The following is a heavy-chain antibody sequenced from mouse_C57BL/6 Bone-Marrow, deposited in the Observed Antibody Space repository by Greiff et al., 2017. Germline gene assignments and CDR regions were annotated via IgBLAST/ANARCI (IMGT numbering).Heavy chain of an antibody. J-gene: IGHJ3*01. D-gene: IGHD1-1*01. Sequence: QVQLQQSGAELVRPGASVKLSCKASGYTFTDYYINWVKQRPGQGLEWIARIYPGSGNTYYNEKFKGKATLTAEKSSSTAYMQLSSLTSEDSAVYFCARCYYGSSYVGAWFAYWGQGTLVTVSA. CDR2: IYPGSGNT. CDR3: ARCYYGSSYVGAWFAY. CDR1: GYTFTDYY. V-gene: IGHV1-76*01.